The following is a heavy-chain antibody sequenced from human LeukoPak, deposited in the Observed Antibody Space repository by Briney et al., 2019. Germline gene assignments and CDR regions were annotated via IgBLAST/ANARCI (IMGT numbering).Heavy chain of an antibody. CDR2: IKQEGSEK. V-gene: IGHV3-7*01. J-gene: IGHJ4*02. D-gene: IGHD3-16*02. CDR1: GFTFSSYW. CDR3: ARDYSDYVWGSYRFDY. Sequence: GGSLRLSCAASGFTFSSYWMSWVRQAPGKGLEWVANIKQEGSEKYYVDSVKGRFTISRDNAKNSLYLQMNSLRAEDTAVYYCARDYSDYVWGSYRFDYWGQGTLVTVSS.